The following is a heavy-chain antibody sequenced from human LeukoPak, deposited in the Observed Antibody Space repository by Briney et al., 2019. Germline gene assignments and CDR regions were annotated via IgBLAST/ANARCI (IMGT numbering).Heavy chain of an antibody. CDR2: ISAYNGNT. J-gene: IGHJ5*02. D-gene: IGHD6-19*01. Sequence: ASVKVSCKASGYTFTSYGISWVRQAPGQGLEWMGWISAYNGNTNYAQKLQGRVTMTTDTSTSTAYMELRSLRSDDTAVYYCARDRRSGWYERWFDPWGQGTLVTVSS. CDR1: GYTFTSYG. V-gene: IGHV1-18*01. CDR3: ARDRRSGWYERWFDP.